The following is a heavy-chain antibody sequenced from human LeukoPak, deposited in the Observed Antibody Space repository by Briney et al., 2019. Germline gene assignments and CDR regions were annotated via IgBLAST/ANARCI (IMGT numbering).Heavy chain of an antibody. J-gene: IGHJ5*02. CDR2: IYDNGYT. CDR1: GGSMSTYY. CDR3: ARRAFGGXIAANWFDP. V-gene: IGHV4-59*08. D-gene: IGHD3-16*02. Sequence: SETLSLTCTVSGGSMSTYYWSWIRQPSGKGLEWIGYIYDNGYTHYNPSLKSRVSISLDTSKSQFSLNLSSVTAADTAVYYFARRAFGGXIAANWFDPWGQGTLVTVSS.